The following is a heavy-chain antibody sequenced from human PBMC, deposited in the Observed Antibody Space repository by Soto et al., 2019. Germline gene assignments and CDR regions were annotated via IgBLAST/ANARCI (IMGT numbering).Heavy chain of an antibody. Sequence: SVKVSCKASGGTFGSQGIAWVRQAPGQGLEWMGGFIAMLGTPTYAKKVQGRATISADESLTSSYLELRSLRSEDTGVYFCARGARANFDYWGHGTVVTVSS. D-gene: IGHD5-12*01. CDR2: FIAMLGTP. J-gene: IGHJ4*01. CDR1: GGTFGSQG. CDR3: ARGARANFDY. V-gene: IGHV1-69*13.